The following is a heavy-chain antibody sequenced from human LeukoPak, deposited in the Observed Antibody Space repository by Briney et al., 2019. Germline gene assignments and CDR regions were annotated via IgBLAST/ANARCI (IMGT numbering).Heavy chain of an antibody. D-gene: IGHD6-19*01. Sequence: GRSLRLSCAASGFTFSSYGMHWVRQAPGKGLEWVAVISYDGSNKYYADSVKGRFTISRDNSKNTLYLQMNSLRAEDTAVYYCARSGGWYRYYFDYWGQGTLVTVSS. V-gene: IGHV3-30*19. CDR3: ARSGGWYRYYFDY. CDR1: GFTFSSYG. J-gene: IGHJ4*02. CDR2: ISYDGSNK.